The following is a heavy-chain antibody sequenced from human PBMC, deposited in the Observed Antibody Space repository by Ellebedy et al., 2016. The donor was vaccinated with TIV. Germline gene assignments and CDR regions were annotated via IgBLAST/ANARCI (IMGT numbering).Heavy chain of an antibody. CDR2: VNTHKGNI. D-gene: IGHD1-26*01. V-gene: IGHV1-18*01. CDR3: TRDDRFSGTWYSAYFQY. CDR1: GYNLSNYG. J-gene: IGHJ1*01. Sequence: ASVKVSXXASGYNLSNYGISWVRQGPGQGLEWMGWVNTHKGNINYAPKFRGRVTMTIDTSTSTVYMELRSLASDDTAMYYCTRDDRFSGTWYSAYFQYWGQGTLVTVSS.